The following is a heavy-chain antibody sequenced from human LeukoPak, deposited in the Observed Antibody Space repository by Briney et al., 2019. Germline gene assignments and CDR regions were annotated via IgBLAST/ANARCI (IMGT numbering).Heavy chain of an antibody. CDR3: ARSVNQWLRLMPFDY. Sequence: SQTLSLTCAISGDSVSSNSAAWNWIRQSPSRGLEWLGRTYYRSKWYNDYAVSVKSRITINPDTSKNQFSLKLSSVTAADTAVYYCARSVNQWLRLMPFDYWGQGTLVTVSS. V-gene: IGHV6-1*01. D-gene: IGHD5-12*01. CDR2: TYYRSKWYN. J-gene: IGHJ4*02. CDR1: GDSVSSNSAA.